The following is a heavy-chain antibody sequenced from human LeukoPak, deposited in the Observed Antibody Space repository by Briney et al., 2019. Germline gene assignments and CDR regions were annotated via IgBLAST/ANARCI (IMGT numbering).Heavy chain of an antibody. V-gene: IGHV3-30*18. CDR1: GFTFSSYG. J-gene: IGHJ6*02. CDR3: AKDTAMADYYGMDV. CDR2: ISYDGSNK. Sequence: GRSLRLSCAASGFTFSSYGMHWVRQAPGKGLEWVAVISYDGSNKYYADSVKGRFTISRDNSKNTLYLQMNSLRAEDTAVYYCAKDTAMADYYGMDVWGQGTTITVSS. D-gene: IGHD5-18*01.